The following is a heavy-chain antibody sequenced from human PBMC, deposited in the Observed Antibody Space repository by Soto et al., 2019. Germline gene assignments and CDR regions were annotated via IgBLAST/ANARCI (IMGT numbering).Heavy chain of an antibody. Sequence: ASVKVSCKAPRDTFTSYYINWVRQAPGQGPEWMGVINPHGGSTAYAQKFKGRVTLTRDTSASTVYMEVSSLTSEDTAMYYCARSSGGNFGIIIEGTNWFAPWGQGNLVTVSS. CDR3: ARSSGGNFGIIIEGTNWFAP. D-gene: IGHD1-26*01. V-gene: IGHV1-46*01. CDR2: INPHGGST. J-gene: IGHJ5*02. CDR1: RDTFTSYY.